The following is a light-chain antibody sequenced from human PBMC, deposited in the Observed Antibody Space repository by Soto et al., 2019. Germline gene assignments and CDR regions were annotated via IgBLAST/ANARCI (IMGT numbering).Light chain of an antibody. J-gene: IGLJ1*01. CDR3: QSYDSSLSGSYV. CDR2: GNS. CDR1: TSNIGAGYD. V-gene: IGLV1-40*01. Sequence: QSALTQPPSVSGAPGQRVTFSCTVSTSNIGAGYDVHWYQQLPGTSPKLLIFGNSNRPSGVPDRFSASRSGSSASLAITGLQAEDEADYYCQSYDSSLSGSYVFGSGTKVTVL.